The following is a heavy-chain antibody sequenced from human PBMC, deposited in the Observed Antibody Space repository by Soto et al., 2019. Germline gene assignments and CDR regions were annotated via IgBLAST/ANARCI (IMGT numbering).Heavy chain of an antibody. D-gene: IGHD3-9*01. CDR1: GGTFSSYA. V-gene: IGHV1-69*13. CDR3: ARDRQGYDILTGSNWFDP. CDR2: IIPIFGTA. Sequence: GASVKVSCKASGGTFSSYAISWVRQAPGQGLEWMGGIIPIFGTANYAQKFQGRVTITADESTSTAYMELSSLRSEDTAVYYCARDRQGYDILTGSNWFDPWGQGTLVTVSS. J-gene: IGHJ5*02.